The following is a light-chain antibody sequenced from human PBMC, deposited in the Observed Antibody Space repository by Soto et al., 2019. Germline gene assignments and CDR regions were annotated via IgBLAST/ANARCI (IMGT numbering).Light chain of an antibody. J-gene: IGKJ5*01. V-gene: IGKV1-5*03. CDR1: RSLQTW. Sequence: IHMTQSPSTLSASVVDIVTITCRASRSLQTWLAWYQQKPGKVPKLLIYQASSLQNGVPARFIGSGSGTEFTLTISSLQPEDFATYYCQQLLSYPITFGQGTRLEIK. CDR2: QAS. CDR3: QQLLSYPIT.